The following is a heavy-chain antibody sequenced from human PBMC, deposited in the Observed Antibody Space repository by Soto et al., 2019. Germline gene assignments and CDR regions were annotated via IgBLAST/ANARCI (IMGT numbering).Heavy chain of an antibody. D-gene: IGHD6-19*01. Sequence: QVQLQESGPGLVKPSGTLSLTCAVAGDSIRNSRWWTWVRQPPGKGMEWIGDIFDSGDTNYTPSLKSRVFISVDKSQIRFSLTVSSVTDADTVVCYCAYSTGWYRHDVWGQGTLVTVSS. CDR1: GDSIRNSRW. CDR2: IFDSGDT. J-gene: IGHJ3*01. V-gene: IGHV4-4*02. CDR3: AYSTGWYRHDV.